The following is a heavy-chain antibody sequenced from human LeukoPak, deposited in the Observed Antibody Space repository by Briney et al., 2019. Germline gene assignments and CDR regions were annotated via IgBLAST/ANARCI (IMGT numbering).Heavy chain of an antibody. CDR1: GGSISSYY. J-gene: IGHJ4*02. Sequence: PSETLSLTCTVSGGSISSYYWSWIRQPPGKGLEWIGYIYYSGSTNYNPSLKSRVTISVDMSKNQFSLKLSSVTAADTAVYYCARRGGAAAGVFDYWGQGTLVTVSS. CDR3: ARRGGAAAGVFDY. CDR2: IYYSGST. V-gene: IGHV4-59*08. D-gene: IGHD6-13*01.